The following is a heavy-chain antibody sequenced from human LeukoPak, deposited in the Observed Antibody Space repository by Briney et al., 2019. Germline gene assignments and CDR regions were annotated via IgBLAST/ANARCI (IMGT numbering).Heavy chain of an antibody. J-gene: IGHJ4*02. CDR2: INHSGST. V-gene: IGHV4-34*01. D-gene: IGHD6-13*01. CDR3: AYSSRWYGRRFDY. Sequence: PSETLSLTCAVYGGSFSGYYWSWIRQPPGKGLEWIGEINHSGSTNYNPSLKRRVTISVDTSKNQFSLKLSSVTAADTAVYYCAYSSRWYGRRFDYWGQGTLVTVSS. CDR1: GGSFSGYY.